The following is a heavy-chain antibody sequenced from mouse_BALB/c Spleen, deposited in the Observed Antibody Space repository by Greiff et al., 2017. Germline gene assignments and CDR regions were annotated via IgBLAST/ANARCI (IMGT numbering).Heavy chain of an antibody. Sequence: QVQLKESGPGILQPSQTLSLTCSFSGFSLSTSGMGVSWIRQPSGKGLEWLAHIYWDDDKRYNPSLKSRLTISKDTSRNQVFLKITSVDTADTATYYCARLYRYEDYYAMDYWGQGTSVTVSS. V-gene: IGHV8-12*01. D-gene: IGHD2-14*01. J-gene: IGHJ4*01. CDR2: IYWDDDK. CDR3: ARLYRYEDYYAMDY. CDR1: GFSLSTSGMG.